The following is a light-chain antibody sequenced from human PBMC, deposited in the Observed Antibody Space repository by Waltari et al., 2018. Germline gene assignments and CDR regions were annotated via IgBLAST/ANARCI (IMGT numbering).Light chain of an antibody. CDR3: CAHAGSGIWV. Sequence: QSALTQPASVSGSPGQSITLSCPGTSSYVGSYNLVSWYQQHPGKVPKPIIYEDTKRPSGVSDRFSGSKSGNTASLTISGLQAEDEADYHCCAHAGSGIWVFGGGTKLTVL. CDR1: SSYVGSYNL. J-gene: IGLJ3*02. V-gene: IGLV2-23*01. CDR2: EDT.